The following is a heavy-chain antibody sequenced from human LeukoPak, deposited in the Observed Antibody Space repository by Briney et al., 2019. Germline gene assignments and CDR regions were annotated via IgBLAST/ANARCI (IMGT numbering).Heavy chain of an antibody. D-gene: IGHD3-22*01. CDR1: GVSISSGNYY. J-gene: IGHJ4*02. V-gene: IGHV4-30-4*01. Sequence: PSETLSLTCTVSGVSISSGNYYWRWIRQPPGTGLERIGYIYYTGSTYYNPYLKSRLTISRDTSKNQFSLKLTSVTAADTAVYYCAREVIVWGQGTLVTVSS. CDR3: AREVIV. CDR2: IYYTGST.